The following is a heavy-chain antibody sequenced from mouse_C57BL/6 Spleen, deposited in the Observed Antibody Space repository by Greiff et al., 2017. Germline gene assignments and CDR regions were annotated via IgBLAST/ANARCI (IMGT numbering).Heavy chain of an antibody. Sequence: QVQLQQPGAELVKPGASVKLSCTASGYTFTSYWMHWVKQRPGQGLEWIGLIHPNSGSTNYNEKFKSKATLTVDKSSSTAYMQLSSLTSEDAAVYYCAGGNYLYYFDYWGQGTTLTVAS. J-gene: IGHJ2*01. CDR1: GYTFTSYW. V-gene: IGHV1-64*01. CDR2: IHPNSGST. CDR3: AGGNYLYYFDY. D-gene: IGHD2-1*01.